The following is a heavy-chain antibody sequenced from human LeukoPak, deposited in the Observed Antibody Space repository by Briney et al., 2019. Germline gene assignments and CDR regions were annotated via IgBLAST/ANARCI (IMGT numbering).Heavy chain of an antibody. CDR2: IIPIFGTA. D-gene: IGHD2-2*01. J-gene: IGHJ5*02. V-gene: IGHV1-69*13. CDR3: ARSLIVVVPAAPKAPPGLLDP. CDR1: GGTFSSYA. Sequence: ASVKVSCKASGGTFSSYAISWVRQAPGQGLEWMGGIIPIFGTANYAQKFQGRVTITADESTSTAYMELISLRSEDTAVYYCARSLIVVVPAAPKAPPGLLDPWGQGTLVTVSS.